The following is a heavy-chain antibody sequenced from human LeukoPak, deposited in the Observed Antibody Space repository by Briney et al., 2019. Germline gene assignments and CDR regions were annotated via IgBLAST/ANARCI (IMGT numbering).Heavy chain of an antibody. D-gene: IGHD3-10*01. CDR1: GYTFTSYY. CDR3: ARPYTKIELWFGESDYSYMDV. J-gene: IGHJ6*03. Sequence: ASVKVSCKASGYTFTSYYMHWVRQAPGQGLEWMGWINPRSGGTKYAQKFQGRVTMTRDTSISTAYMELSRLTSDDTAVYYCARPYTKIELWFGESDYSYMDVWGKGTTVTISS. CDR2: INPRSGGT. V-gene: IGHV1-2*02.